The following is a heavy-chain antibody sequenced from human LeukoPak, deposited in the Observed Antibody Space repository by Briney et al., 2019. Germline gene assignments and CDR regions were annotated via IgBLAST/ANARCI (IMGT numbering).Heavy chain of an antibody. V-gene: IGHV4-4*09. CDR3: ARQVKSWFGEIYYMDV. CDR2: IQSSGTT. CDR1: GASLNSDY. J-gene: IGHJ6*03. D-gene: IGHD3-10*01. Sequence: SATLSLTCAVSGASLNSDYWSWIRQPPGKGLGWIGYIQSSGTTNYNTSFKSRVTISIHASKNQFSLELTSMTAADTALYYCARQVKSWFGEIYYMDVWGKGTTVIVSS.